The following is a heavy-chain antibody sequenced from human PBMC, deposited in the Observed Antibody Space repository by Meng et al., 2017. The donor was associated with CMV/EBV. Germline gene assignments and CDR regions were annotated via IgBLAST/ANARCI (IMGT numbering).Heavy chain of an antibody. CDR2: ISYDGSNK. CDR1: AFTFISYA. J-gene: IGHJ4*02. CDR3: ARGDYFDY. V-gene: IGHV3-30-3*01. Sequence: QVQGVESGGGLAQPGRSLSLSCAASAFTFISYAMHWVRQAPGKGLEWVAVISYDGSNKYYADSVKCRFTISRDNSKNTLYLQMNSLRAEDTAVYYCARGDYFDYWGQGTLVTVSS.